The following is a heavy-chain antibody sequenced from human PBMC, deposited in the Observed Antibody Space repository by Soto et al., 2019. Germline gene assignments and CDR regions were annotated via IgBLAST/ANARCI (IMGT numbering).Heavy chain of an antibody. D-gene: IGHD3-10*01. Sequence: QITLKESGPTLVKPTQTLTLTCTFSGFSLSTSGVGVGWIRQPPGKALEWLALIYWDDDKRYSPSLKSRLTITKDTSKNQVVLTMTNMDPVDTATYCCAHGPRWYYYGSGSYYNWGQGTLVTVSS. CDR1: GFSLSTSGVG. J-gene: IGHJ4*02. CDR3: AHGPRWYYYGSGSYYN. CDR2: IYWDDDK. V-gene: IGHV2-5*02.